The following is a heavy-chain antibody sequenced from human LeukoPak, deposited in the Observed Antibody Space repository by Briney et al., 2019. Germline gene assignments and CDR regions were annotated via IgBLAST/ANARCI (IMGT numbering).Heavy chain of an antibody. CDR2: INPNSGGT. J-gene: IGHJ4*02. CDR3: ARGTSRFLESY. CDR1: GYTFTGYY. V-gene: IGHV1-2*06. D-gene: IGHD3-3*01. Sequence: GASVKVSCKASGYTFTGYYMHWVRQAPGQGLEWMGRINPNSGGTNYARKFQGRVTMTRDTSISTAYMELSRLRSDDTAVYYCARGTSRFLESYWGQGTLVTVSS.